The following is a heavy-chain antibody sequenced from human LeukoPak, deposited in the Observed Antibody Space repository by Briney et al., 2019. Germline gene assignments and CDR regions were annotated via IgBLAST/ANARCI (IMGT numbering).Heavy chain of an antibody. Sequence: ASETLSLTCTVSGGSINGYYWSWIRQPPGKGLEWIGYIYYSGSTNYNPSLKSRVTISVDTSKNQFSLKLSSVTAADTAVYYCARVKDCSSTSCYGPTMDVWGQGTTVTVSS. V-gene: IGHV4-59*01. CDR1: GGSINGYY. D-gene: IGHD2-2*01. J-gene: IGHJ6*02. CDR2: IYYSGST. CDR3: ARVKDCSSTSCYGPTMDV.